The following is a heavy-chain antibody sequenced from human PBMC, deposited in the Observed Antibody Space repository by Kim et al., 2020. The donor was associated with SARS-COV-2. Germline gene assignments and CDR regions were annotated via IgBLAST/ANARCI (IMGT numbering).Heavy chain of an antibody. CDR3: AKDPNWENWFDP. CDR2: ISGSGGST. V-gene: IGHV3-23*01. J-gene: IGHJ5*02. D-gene: IGHD7-27*01. CDR1: GFTFSSYA. Sequence: GGSLRLSCAASGFTFSSYAMSWVRQAPGKGLEWVSAISGSGGSTYYADSVKGRLTISRDNSKNTLYLQMNSLRAEDTAVYYCAKDPNWENWFDPWGQGTLVTVSS.